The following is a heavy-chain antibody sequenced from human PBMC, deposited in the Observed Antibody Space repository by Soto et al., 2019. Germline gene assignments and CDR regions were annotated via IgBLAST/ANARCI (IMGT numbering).Heavy chain of an antibody. CDR2: MYNTGST. CDR1: GGSISRYY. D-gene: IGHD2-21*02. J-gene: IGHJ6*02. CDR3: ARDLWGYCGTDCYPLDV. Sequence: QVQLQESGPGLVKPSETLSLTCTVSGGSISRYYWSWIRQPPGKGLEWIGYMYNTGSTVYNPPFKSRVTISVYTSKNQFSLKLNSVTAADTAVYYCARDLWGYCGTDCYPLDVWGQGTTVTVSS. V-gene: IGHV4-59*01.